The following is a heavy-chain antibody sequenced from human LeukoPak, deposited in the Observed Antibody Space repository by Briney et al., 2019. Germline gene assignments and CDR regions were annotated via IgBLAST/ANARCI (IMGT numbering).Heavy chain of an antibody. Sequence: GASVKVSCKASGYTFTSYGISWVRQAPGQGLEWMGWISAYNGDTNYAQKLQGRVTMTTDTSTSTAYMELRSLRSDDTAVYYCARSGRSFVWFGQTMGYCDFWGQGTLVTVSS. CDR1: GYTFTSYG. D-gene: IGHD3-10*01. CDR2: ISAYNGDT. CDR3: ARSGRSFVWFGQTMGYCDF. J-gene: IGHJ4*02. V-gene: IGHV1-18*01.